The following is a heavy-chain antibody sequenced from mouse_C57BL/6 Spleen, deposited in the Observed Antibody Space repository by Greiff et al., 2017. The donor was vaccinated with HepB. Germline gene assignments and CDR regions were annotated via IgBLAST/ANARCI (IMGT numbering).Heavy chain of an antibody. CDR3: TAPAYDRNWFAY. J-gene: IGHJ3*01. V-gene: IGHV14-1*01. CDR2: IDPEDGDT. Sequence: EVQLQQSGAELVRPGASVKLSCTASGFNINDYYMHWVKQRPEQGLEWIGRIDPEDGDTDYAPKFQGKATLTADTSSNTAYLQLSSLTSGDTAVYYWTAPAYDRNWFAYWGQGTLVTVSA. D-gene: IGHD2-14*01. CDR1: GFNINDYY.